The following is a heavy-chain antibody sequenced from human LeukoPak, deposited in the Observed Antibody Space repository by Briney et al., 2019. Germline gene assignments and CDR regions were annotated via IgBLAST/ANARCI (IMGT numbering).Heavy chain of an antibody. J-gene: IGHJ4*02. CDR3: VRGNDYGGPHY. CDR1: GFTFSSYW. CDR2: IDRDGSRI. D-gene: IGHD4-23*01. Sequence: GGSLRLSCAVSGFTFSSYWMHCVRQAPGKGLVWVSRIDRDGSRINYADSVKGRFSISRDNGKNTLFLQMNSLRAEDAAVYYCVRGNDYGGPHYWGQGTLVTVSS. V-gene: IGHV3-74*01.